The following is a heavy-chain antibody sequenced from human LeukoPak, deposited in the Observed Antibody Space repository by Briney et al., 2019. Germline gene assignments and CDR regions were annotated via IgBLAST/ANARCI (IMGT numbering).Heavy chain of an antibody. V-gene: IGHV3-23*01. CDR1: GFTFSTYA. D-gene: IGHD2-15*01. J-gene: IGHJ4*02. CDR2: ISGSNPGT. CDR3: AKAPVGHCSGAFCYHFDS. Sequence: GGSLRLSCAASGFTFSTYAMSWVRQTPGKGLEWVAAISGSNPGTYHANAVKGRFTISRDNSKNTLHLQMSGLRAEDTARYYCAKAPVGHCSGAFCYHFDSWGQGTLVTVSS.